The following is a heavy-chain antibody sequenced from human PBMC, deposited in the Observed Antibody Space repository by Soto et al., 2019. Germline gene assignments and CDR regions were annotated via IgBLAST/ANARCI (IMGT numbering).Heavy chain of an antibody. CDR1: GFTFSSYA. V-gene: IGHV3-23*01. D-gene: IGHD2-2*01. J-gene: IGHJ4*02. Sequence: GGSLRLSCAASGFTFSSYAMSWVRQAPGKGLEWVSVISGSGGSTYYADSVKGRFTISRDNSKNTLYLQMNSLRAEDTAVYYCASHDCSSTSCLLDYWGQGTLVTVSS. CDR2: ISGSGGST. CDR3: ASHDCSSTSCLLDY.